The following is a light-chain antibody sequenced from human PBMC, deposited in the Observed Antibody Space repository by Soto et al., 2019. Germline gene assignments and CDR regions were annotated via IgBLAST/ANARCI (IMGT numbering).Light chain of an antibody. Sequence: LTQPPSASGSPGQSVTISCTGTSSDVGGYNYVSWYQQHPGKAPKLMIYEVSKRPSGVPDRFSGSKSGNTASLTVSGLQAEDEADYYCSSYAGSNYFYVFGTGTKVTV. V-gene: IGLV2-8*01. CDR3: SSYAGSNYFYV. J-gene: IGLJ1*01. CDR2: EVS. CDR1: SSDVGGYNY.